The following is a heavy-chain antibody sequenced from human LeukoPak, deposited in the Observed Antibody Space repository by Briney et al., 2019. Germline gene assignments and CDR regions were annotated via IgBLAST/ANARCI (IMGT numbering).Heavy chain of an antibody. D-gene: IGHD3-22*01. CDR2: IYAGGTT. V-gene: IGHV3-66*01. J-gene: IGHJ3*01. CDR3: ATRTDDSSGYYDPKMNYAFDF. Sequence: GGSLRLSCAASGFTVGSNYMTWVRQAPGKGLEWVSVIYAGGTTYYADSVKGRFTISRDNSKNTVYLQMNSLRAEDTAVYYCATRTDDSSGYYDPKMNYAFDFWGQRTIVTVSS. CDR1: GFTVGSNY.